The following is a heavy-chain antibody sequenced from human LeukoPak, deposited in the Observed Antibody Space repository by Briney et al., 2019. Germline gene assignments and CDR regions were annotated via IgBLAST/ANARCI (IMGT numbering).Heavy chain of an antibody. J-gene: IGHJ3*02. D-gene: IGHD4-11*01. CDR2: ISSSSTYI. CDR3: AREPPTSHSFDI. Sequence: PGGSLRLSCAASGFTFSSYSMDWVRQAPGKGLEWVSSISSSSTYIYYADSVKGRFTISRDNAQNSLYLQMNSLRAEDTAVYYCAREPPTSHSFDIWGQGTMVTVSP. CDR1: GFTFSSYS. V-gene: IGHV3-21*01.